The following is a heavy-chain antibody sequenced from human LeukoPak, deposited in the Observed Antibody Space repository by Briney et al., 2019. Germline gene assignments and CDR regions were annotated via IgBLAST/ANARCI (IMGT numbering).Heavy chain of an antibody. CDR1: GYTFTSYD. Sequence: ASVKVSCKASGYTFTSYDINWVRQATGQGLEWMGWMNPNSGNTGYAQKFQGRVTMTRNTSISTAYMELSSLRSEDTAVYYCASSQGPLRGLSLDRGPTYYYYYMDVWGKGTTVTVSS. CDR3: ASSQGPLRGLSLDRGPTYYYYYMDV. V-gene: IGHV1-8*01. D-gene: IGHD3-10*01. J-gene: IGHJ6*03. CDR2: MNPNSGNT.